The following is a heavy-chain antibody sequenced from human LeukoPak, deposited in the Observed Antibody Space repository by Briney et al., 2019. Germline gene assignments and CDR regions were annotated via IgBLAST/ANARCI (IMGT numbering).Heavy chain of an antibody. CDR1: GFTFSTYN. CDR2: ISTDSSSI. CDR3: AIGAWDLPLDAFDI. Sequence: GGSLRLSCAASGFTFSTYNMNCVRQAPGKGLEWLSYISTDSSSIYYAGSVKGRFTISRDNAKNSLYLQMNSLRDEDTAVYYCAIGAWDLPLDAFDIWGQGTMVTVSS. J-gene: IGHJ3*02. V-gene: IGHV3-48*02. D-gene: IGHD1-26*01.